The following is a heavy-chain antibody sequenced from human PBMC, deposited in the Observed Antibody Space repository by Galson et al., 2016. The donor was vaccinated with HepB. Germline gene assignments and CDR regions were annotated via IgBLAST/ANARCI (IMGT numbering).Heavy chain of an antibody. CDR3: ARQEALMVYAIGIGIDY. Sequence: SETLSLTCTVSGGSIISNNHFWSWIRQQQGKGLEWIGSIYYSGSTYYNPSLKSRVTISVDTSKNQFSLKLSSVTAADTAVYYCARQEALMVYAIGIGIDYWGQGTLVTVSS. V-gene: IGHV4-39*01. CDR1: GGSIISNNHF. D-gene: IGHD2-8*01. J-gene: IGHJ4*02. CDR2: IYYSGST.